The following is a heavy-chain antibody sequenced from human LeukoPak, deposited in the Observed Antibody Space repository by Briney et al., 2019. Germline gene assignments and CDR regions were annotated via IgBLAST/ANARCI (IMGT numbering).Heavy chain of an antibody. CDR1: GFTFSSYA. CDR2: ISGSGGST. D-gene: IGHD1-14*01. V-gene: IGHV3-23*01. J-gene: IGHJ6*02. Sequence: GGSLRLSCAASGFTFSSYAMSWVRQAPGKGLEWVSAISGSGGSTYYADSVKGRFTIPRDNSKNTLYLQMNSLRAEDTAVYYCAKDLGTRSVYYYGMDVWGQGTTVTVSS. CDR3: AKDLGTRSVYYYGMDV.